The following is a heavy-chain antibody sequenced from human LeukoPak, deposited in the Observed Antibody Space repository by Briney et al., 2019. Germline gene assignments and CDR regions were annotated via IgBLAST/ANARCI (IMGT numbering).Heavy chain of an antibody. D-gene: IGHD6-19*01. CDR2: IHYSGST. V-gene: IGHV4-59*01. CDR1: GGSISTYY. J-gene: IGHJ4*02. Sequence: SETLSLPCTVSGGSISTYYWSWIRQPPGKGLEWIGYIHYSGSTNYNPSLKSRVTISIDTSKNQFSLNLSSVTAADTAVYYCARSERYSSGWYFYFDYWGQGTLVTVSS. CDR3: ARSERYSSGWYFYFDY.